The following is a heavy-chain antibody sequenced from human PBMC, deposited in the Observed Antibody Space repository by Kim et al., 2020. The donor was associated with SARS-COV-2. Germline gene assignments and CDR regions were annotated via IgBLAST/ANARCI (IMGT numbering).Heavy chain of an antibody. J-gene: IGHJ5*02. V-gene: IGHV3-74*03. Sequence: GGSLRLSCAASGFAFSQYWRHWVRQAPGQGWVWVSQIDSDGRGSSYADAVQGRFTTSRDNAKSTRYRQMNSRRVEDTAMYYGRRDNIQPGDLGGQGT. CDR2: IDSDGRGS. CDR3: RRDNIQPGDL. CDR1: GFAFSQYW.